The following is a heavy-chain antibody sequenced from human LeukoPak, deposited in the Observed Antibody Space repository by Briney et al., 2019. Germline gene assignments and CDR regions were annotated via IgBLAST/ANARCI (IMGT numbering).Heavy chain of an antibody. CDR2: ISAYNGNT. J-gene: IGHJ6*02. D-gene: IGHD3-3*01. CDR3: ARLRFLEWSPSYYYGMDV. V-gene: IGHV1-18*01. Sequence: ASVKVSCKASGYTFTSYGIRWVRQAPGQGLEWMGWISAYNGNTNYAQKLQGRVTMTTDTSTSTAYMELRSLRSDDTAVYYCARLRFLEWSPSYYYGMDVWGQGTTVTVSS. CDR1: GYTFTSYG.